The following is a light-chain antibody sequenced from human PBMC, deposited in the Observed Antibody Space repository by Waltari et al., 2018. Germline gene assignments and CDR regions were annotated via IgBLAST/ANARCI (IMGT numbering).Light chain of an antibody. Sequence: EIVLTQSPGTLSLSLGERATVSCMTSQSVSRALAWYQQKPGQAPRLLIYGASTRATGIPDRFSGSGSGTDFSLTIRRLESDDFAVYYCQHYLRLPVTFGQGTTVEI. CDR1: QSVSRA. CDR3: QHYLRLPVT. V-gene: IGKV3-20*01. J-gene: IGKJ1*01. CDR2: GAS.